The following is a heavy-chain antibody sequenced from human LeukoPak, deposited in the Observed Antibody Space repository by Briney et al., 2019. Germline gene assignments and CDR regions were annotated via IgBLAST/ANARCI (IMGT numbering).Heavy chain of an antibody. V-gene: IGHV4-39*07. D-gene: IGHD2-2*01. Sequence: SETLSLTCTVSGGSISSSSYYWGWIRQPPGKGLEWIGRIYTSGSTNYNPSLKSRVTMSVDTSKNQFSLKLSSVTAADTAVYYCASTFYCSSTSCSWAPFDYWGQGTLVTVSS. J-gene: IGHJ4*02. CDR1: GGSISSSSYY. CDR3: ASTFYCSSTSCSWAPFDY. CDR2: IYTSGST.